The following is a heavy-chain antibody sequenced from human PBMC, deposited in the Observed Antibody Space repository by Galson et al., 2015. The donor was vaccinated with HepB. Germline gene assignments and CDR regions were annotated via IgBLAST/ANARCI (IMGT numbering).Heavy chain of an antibody. CDR2: TYYRSKWYN. CDR1: GDSVSSNSAA. J-gene: IGHJ4*02. Sequence: CAISGDSVSSNSAAWNWIRQSPSRGLEWLGRTYYRSKWYNDYAVSVKSRITINPDTSKNQFSLQLNSVTPEDTAVYYCARDSPLDDYGDYPREPGFDYWGQGTLVTVSS. V-gene: IGHV6-1*01. D-gene: IGHD4-17*01. CDR3: ARDSPLDDYGDYPREPGFDY.